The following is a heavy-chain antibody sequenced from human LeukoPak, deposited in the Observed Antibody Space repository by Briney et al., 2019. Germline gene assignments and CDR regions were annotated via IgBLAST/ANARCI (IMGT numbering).Heavy chain of an antibody. CDR1: GDSISSRTAA. J-gene: IGHJ3*02. D-gene: IGHD1-26*01. CDR3: ARGAVGQHGWEGDVFDI. CDR2: TYYRSKWYD. Sequence: SQTLSLTCALSGDSISSRTAAWNWIRQSPSRGLEWLGRTYYRSKWYDDYAISVKSRITINPDTSKNQFSLQLISVIPEDTAVYYCARGAVGQHGWEGDVFDIWGQGTMVTVSS. V-gene: IGHV6-1*01.